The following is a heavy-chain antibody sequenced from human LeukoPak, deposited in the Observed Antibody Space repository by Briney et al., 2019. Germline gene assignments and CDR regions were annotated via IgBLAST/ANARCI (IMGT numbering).Heavy chain of an antibody. V-gene: IGHV4-34*01. D-gene: IGHD2-15*01. CDR3: ARRGGLSSYYYYMDV. CDR1: GGSFSGYY. CDR2: INHSGST. J-gene: IGHJ6*03. Sequence: ASETLSLTCAVYGGSFSGYYWSWIRQPPGKGLEWIGEINHSGSTNYNPSLKSRVTISVDTSKNQFSLKLSSVTAADTAVYYCARRGGLSSYYYYMDVWGKGTTVTISS.